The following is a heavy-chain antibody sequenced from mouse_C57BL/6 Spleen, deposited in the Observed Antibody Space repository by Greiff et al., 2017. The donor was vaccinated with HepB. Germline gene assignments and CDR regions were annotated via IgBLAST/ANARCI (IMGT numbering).Heavy chain of an antibody. CDR3: ARSHHYYAIDY. CDR2: IWSGGST. J-gene: IGHJ4*01. Sequence: VQRVESGPGLVQPSQSLSITCTVSGFSLTSYGVHWVRQSPGKGLEWLGVIWSGGSTDYNAAFISRLSISKNNSKSQVFFKMNSLQADDTAIYCCARSHHYYAIDYWGQGTSVTVSS. V-gene: IGHV2-2*01. CDR1: GFSLTSYG.